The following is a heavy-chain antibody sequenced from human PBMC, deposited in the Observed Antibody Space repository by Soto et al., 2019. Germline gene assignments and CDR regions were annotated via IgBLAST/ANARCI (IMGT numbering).Heavy chain of an antibody. V-gene: IGHV5-51*01. D-gene: IGHD6-19*01. CDR3: ARQDGSALYYFDY. Sequence: GESLKISCKGSGYTFTSYWIAWVRQMPGKGLEWMGIIYPGDSDTRYSPSFQGQVSISADKSISTAYLQWSSLKASDTAMYYCARQDGSALYYFDYWGQGTLAIVSS. CDR1: GYTFTSYW. J-gene: IGHJ4*02. CDR2: IYPGDSDT.